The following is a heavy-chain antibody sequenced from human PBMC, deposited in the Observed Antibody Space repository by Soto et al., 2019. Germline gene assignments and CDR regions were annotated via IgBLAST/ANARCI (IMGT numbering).Heavy chain of an antibody. D-gene: IGHD2-15*01. V-gene: IGHV4-59*08. CDR3: ARLLLGYCSGGSCYSGYYYMDV. CDR1: GGTISSYY. J-gene: IGHJ6*03. Sequence: SETLSLTCTVSGGTISSYYWSWIRQPPGKGLEWIGYIYYSGSTNYNPSLKSRVTISVDTSKNQFSLKLSSVTAADTAVYYCARLLLGYCSGGSCYSGYYYMDVWGKGTTVTVSS. CDR2: IYYSGST.